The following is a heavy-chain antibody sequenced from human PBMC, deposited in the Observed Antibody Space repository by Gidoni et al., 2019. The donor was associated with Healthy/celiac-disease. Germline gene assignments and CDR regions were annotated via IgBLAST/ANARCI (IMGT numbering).Heavy chain of an antibody. CDR2: IKQDGSEK. D-gene: IGHD6-6*01. CDR1: GFTFSSYW. CDR3: ARVEDSSSPLENWFDP. Sequence: EVQLVESGGGLVQPGGSLRLSCAASGFTFSSYWMSWVRQAPGKGLEWVANIKQDGSEKYYVDSVKGRFTISRDNAKNSLHLQMNSLRAEDTAVYYCARVEDSSSPLENWFDPWGQGTLVTVSS. J-gene: IGHJ5*02. V-gene: IGHV3-7*05.